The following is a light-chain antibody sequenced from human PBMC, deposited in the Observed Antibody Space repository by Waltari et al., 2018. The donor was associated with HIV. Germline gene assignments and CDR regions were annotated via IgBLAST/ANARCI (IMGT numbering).Light chain of an antibody. CDR3: SSYTSSSTRV. CDR2: DVR. Sequence: QSALTQPASVSGSPGQSITISCTGTSSDVGGYNYVSWYQQHPGKAPNLMLYDVRNRPSGVSNRFSGSKSGNTASLTISGLQAEDEADYYCSSYTSSSTRVFGTGTKVTVL. CDR1: SSDVGGYNY. V-gene: IGLV2-14*03. J-gene: IGLJ1*01.